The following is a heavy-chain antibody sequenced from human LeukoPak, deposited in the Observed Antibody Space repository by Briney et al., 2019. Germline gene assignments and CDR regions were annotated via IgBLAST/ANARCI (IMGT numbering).Heavy chain of an antibody. V-gene: IGHV1-2*02. CDR3: ARGRGPYYCVMDV. J-gene: IGHJ6*04. CDR1: GYTFTGYY. CDR2: INPNRGGT. Sequence: GSVRVSCKASGYTFTGYYIHWVRQAPGQGLEWMGWINPNRGGTKHEQKFQGLVTMTRDTSISTAYMELRRLTADDTAVYYCARGRGPYYCVMDVWGEGTMDSVPS.